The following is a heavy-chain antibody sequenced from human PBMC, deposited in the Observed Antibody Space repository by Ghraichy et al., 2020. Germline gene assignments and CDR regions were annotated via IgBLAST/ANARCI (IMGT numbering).Heavy chain of an antibody. CDR1: GGSFTTYY. Sequence: SQTLSLTCTVSGGSFTTYYWSWIRQPPGKGLQWIGYAHSSGSPYYNHSLKSRVTISVDTSQNQFSLRVTSLTAADTAVYYCARRLVYGGSMDYWGQGTLVSVSS. D-gene: IGHD5-12*01. V-gene: IGHV4-59*01. CDR2: AHSSGSP. J-gene: IGHJ4*02. CDR3: ARRLVYGGSMDY.